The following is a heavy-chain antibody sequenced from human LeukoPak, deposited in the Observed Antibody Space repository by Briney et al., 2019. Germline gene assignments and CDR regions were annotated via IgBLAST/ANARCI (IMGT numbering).Heavy chain of an antibody. J-gene: IGHJ4*02. CDR1: GYTFTNYA. D-gene: IGHD6-19*01. Sequence: ASVKVSCHASGYTFTNYAMHWVRQDPGQRLEWMGWINTGNGNTKYSQEFQGRVTISRDTSASTAYMELSSLTSEDMAVYYCARVVKYSSGPLTDLLPYYFDSWGQGTLVTVSS. CDR2: INTGNGNT. CDR3: ARVVKYSSGPLTDLLPYYFDS. V-gene: IGHV1-3*03.